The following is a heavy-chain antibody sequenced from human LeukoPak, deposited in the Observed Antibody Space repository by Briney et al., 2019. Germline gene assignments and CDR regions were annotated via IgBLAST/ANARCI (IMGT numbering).Heavy chain of an antibody. Sequence: SETLSLTCTVSGYSISSGYYCGWIRQPPGKGLEWIGSIYHSGSTYYNPSLKSRVTISVDTSKNQFSLKLSSVTAADTAVYYCAKTSGGVYYFDYWAQEPRVPVS. V-gene: IGHV4-38-2*02. D-gene: IGHD2-15*01. J-gene: IGHJ4*02. CDR1: GYSISSGYY. CDR3: AKTSGGVYYFDY. CDR2: IYHSGST.